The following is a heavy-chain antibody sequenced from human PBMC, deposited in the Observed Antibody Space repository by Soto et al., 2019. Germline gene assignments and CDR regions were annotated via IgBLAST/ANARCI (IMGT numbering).Heavy chain of an antibody. CDR1: GGTFSSYA. D-gene: IGHD2-2*01. J-gene: IGHJ6*02. V-gene: IGHV1-69*01. CDR3: ARGIVVPAAIASYYYYGMDV. CDR2: IIPIFGTA. Sequence: QVQLVQSGAEVKKPGSSVKVSCKASGGTFSSYAISWVLQAPGQGLEWMGGIIPIFGTANYAQKFQGRVTITADESTSTAYMELSSLRSEDTAVYYCARGIVVPAAIASYYYYGMDVWGQGTTVTVSS.